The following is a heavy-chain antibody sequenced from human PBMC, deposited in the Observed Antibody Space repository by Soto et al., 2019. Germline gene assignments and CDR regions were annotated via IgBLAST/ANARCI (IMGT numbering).Heavy chain of an antibody. CDR1: GYSFTSYW. J-gene: IGHJ6*02. Sequence: EVQLVQSGAEVKKPGDSLRISCKGSGYSFTSYWISWVRQMPGKGLEWMGRIDPSDSYTNYSPSFQGHVTISADKSISTAYLQWSSLKASDTAMYYCASPSGVATINYYYYGMDVWGQGTTVNVSS. V-gene: IGHV5-10-1*03. CDR2: IDPSDSYT. D-gene: IGHD5-12*01. CDR3: ASPSGVATINYYYYGMDV.